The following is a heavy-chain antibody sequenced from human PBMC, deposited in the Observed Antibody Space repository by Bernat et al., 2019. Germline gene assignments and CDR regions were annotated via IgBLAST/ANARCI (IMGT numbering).Heavy chain of an antibody. CDR3: AREHSYYSGLVDC. D-gene: IGHD3-10*01. CDR1: GFTFRSYW. V-gene: IGHV3-7*01. J-gene: IGHJ4*02. Sequence: EVQLVESGGGLVQPGGSLRLSCVASGFTFRSYWMNWVRQSPGKGLEWVANIKQDGSVETYVDSGKGRFTISRDNAKNSLYMQMNSLGAEDTAVYYCAREHSYYSGLVDCWGQGTLVTVSS. CDR2: IKQDGSVE.